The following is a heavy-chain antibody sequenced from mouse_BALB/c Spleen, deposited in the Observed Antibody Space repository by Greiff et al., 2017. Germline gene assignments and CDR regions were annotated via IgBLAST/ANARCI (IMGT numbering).Heavy chain of an antibody. CDR3: ARELGRGAMDY. V-gene: IGHV2-9*02. D-gene: IGHD4-1*01. Sequence: QVQLKQSGPGLVAPSQSLSITCTVSGFSLTSYGVHWVRQPPGKGLEWLGVIWAGGSTNYNSALMSRLSISKDNSKSQVFLKMNSLQTDDTARYYCARELGRGAMDYWGQGTSVTVSS. CDR2: IWAGGST. CDR1: GFSLTSYG. J-gene: IGHJ4*01.